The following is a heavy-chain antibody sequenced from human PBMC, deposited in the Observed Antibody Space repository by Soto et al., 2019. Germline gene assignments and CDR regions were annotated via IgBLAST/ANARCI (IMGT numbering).Heavy chain of an antibody. D-gene: IGHD2-8*01. CDR1: RFDFTSYG. Sequence: HPGGSLRLSCAASRFDFTSYGMHWLRQAPGKGLEWVAVMSNDGNNQFYADSVRGRFIISRDTSKNTLFLQMTSLRPEDTAVYHCARGFCDNRVCYYSFDLWGPGALVTVSS. CDR2: MSNDGNNQ. J-gene: IGHJ4*02. CDR3: ARGFCDNRVCYYSFDL. V-gene: IGHV3-30*03.